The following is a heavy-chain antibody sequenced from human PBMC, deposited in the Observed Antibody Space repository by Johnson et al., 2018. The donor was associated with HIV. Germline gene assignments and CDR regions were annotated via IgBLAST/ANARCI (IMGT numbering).Heavy chain of an antibody. CDR1: GFTFDDYT. D-gene: IGHD2-8*01. CDR2: ISWDGGST. Sequence: EVQLVESGGVVVQPGGSLRLSCAASGFTFDDYTMHWVRQAPGKGLEWVSLISWDGGSTYYADSVKGRFTISRDNSKNTVYLQMSSLRVEDTAIYHCARDLMVGLTRTGSFDIWGQGTMVTVSS. V-gene: IGHV3-43*01. J-gene: IGHJ3*02. CDR3: ARDLMVGLTRTGSFDI.